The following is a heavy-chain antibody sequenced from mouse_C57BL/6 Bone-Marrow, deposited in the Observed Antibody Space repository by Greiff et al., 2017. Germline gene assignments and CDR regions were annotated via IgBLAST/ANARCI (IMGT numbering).Heavy chain of an antibody. CDR1: GYSFTDYN. CDR2: INPNYGTT. J-gene: IGHJ4*01. D-gene: IGHD2-4*01. V-gene: IGHV1-39*01. Sequence: VQLQQSGPELVKPGASVKISCKASGYSFTDYNMNWAKQSNGKSLEWIGVINPNYGTTSYNQKFKGKATLTVDQSSSTAYMQLNSLTSADSAVDYCARGYDYDYAMDYWGQGTSVTVSA. CDR3: ARGYDYDYAMDY.